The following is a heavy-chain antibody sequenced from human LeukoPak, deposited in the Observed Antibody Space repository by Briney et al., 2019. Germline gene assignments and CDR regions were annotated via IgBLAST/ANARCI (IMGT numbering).Heavy chain of an antibody. D-gene: IGHD1-1*01. CDR3: ARDHNYAFDN. J-gene: IGHJ4*02. V-gene: IGHV3-48*01. Sequence: GGSLRLSCTASGFPFIEYSMNWVRQAPGKGLGWISYIGIDSGNTEYADSVRGRFTISADKAKNSLYLQMNSLRVEDTAVYYCARDHNYAFDNWGQGTLVSVAS. CDR1: GFPFIEYS. CDR2: IGIDSGNT.